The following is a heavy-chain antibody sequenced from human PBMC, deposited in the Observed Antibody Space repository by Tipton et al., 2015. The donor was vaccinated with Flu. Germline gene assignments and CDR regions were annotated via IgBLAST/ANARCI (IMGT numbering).Heavy chain of an antibody. J-gene: IGHJ4*02. CDR1: GYSFTSDG. Sequence: QLVQSGGEVKKPGTSVNVSCKASGYSFTSDGITWVRQAPGQGLEWMGWISTYNGDTNVAQSLQGRVTMTRDTFANTAFLELTGLRSDDTAVYYCTLGLEWLQLWGQGTLITVSS. CDR3: TLGLEWLQL. D-gene: IGHD5-12*01. V-gene: IGHV1-18*04. CDR2: ISTYNGDT.